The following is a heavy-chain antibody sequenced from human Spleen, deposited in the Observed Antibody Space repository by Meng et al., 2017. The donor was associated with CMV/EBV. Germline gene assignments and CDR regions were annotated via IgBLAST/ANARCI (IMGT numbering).Heavy chain of an antibody. Sequence: ASVKVSCKASGYTFIGYYIHWVRQAPGQGLEWMAWINPDTGDTSFAQKFQGRVTMTRDTSITSAYMELRRLRSDDTAVYYCARGEYCSSSSCYWDYWGQGTLVTVSS. CDR1: GYTFIGYY. CDR2: INPDTGDT. V-gene: IGHV1-2*02. CDR3: ARGEYCSSSSCYWDY. J-gene: IGHJ4*02. D-gene: IGHD2-2*01.